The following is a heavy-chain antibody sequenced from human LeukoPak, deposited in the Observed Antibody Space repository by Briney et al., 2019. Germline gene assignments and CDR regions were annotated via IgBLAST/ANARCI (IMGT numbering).Heavy chain of an antibody. CDR3: ARHKYYEDSGRGNAFDI. CDR1: GYSFTSYW. J-gene: IGHJ3*02. V-gene: IGHV5-10-1*01. D-gene: IGHD3-22*01. CDR2: INPSDSYT. Sequence: GESLKISCKGSGYSFTSYWITWVRQLPGKGLEWMGRINPSDSYTNYSPSFQGHVTISADKSISTAYLQWSSLKASDTAIYLCARHKYYEDSGRGNAFDIWDQGTMVTVSS.